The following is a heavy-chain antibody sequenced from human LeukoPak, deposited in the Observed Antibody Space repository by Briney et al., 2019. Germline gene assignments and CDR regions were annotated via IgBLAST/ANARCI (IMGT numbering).Heavy chain of an antibody. Sequence: ASVKVSCKASGCTFTGYYMHWVRQAPGQGLEWMGWINPNSGGTNYAQKFQGRVTMTRDTSISTAYMELSRLRSDDTAVYYCATLRPITMVRGAFDYWGQGTLVTVSS. CDR1: GCTFTGYY. J-gene: IGHJ4*02. V-gene: IGHV1-2*02. CDR2: INPNSGGT. CDR3: ATLRPITMVRGAFDY. D-gene: IGHD3-10*01.